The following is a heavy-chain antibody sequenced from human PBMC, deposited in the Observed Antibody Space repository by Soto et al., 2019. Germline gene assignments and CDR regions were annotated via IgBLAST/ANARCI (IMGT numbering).Heavy chain of an antibody. J-gene: IGHJ4*02. D-gene: IGHD3-10*01. CDR3: AKFRAGLGSQTDS. CDR2: VGVSGATT. V-gene: IGHV3-23*01. Sequence: EVQLLESGGNLVQPGGSLRLSCAASGFTFSSYAMSWVRQAPGKGLEWVPTVGVSGATTYYTDSVKGRFTISRDNSNNTLFLQMHSLRAEDTAIYYCAKFRAGLGSQTDSWGQGTLVTVSS. CDR1: GFTFSSYA.